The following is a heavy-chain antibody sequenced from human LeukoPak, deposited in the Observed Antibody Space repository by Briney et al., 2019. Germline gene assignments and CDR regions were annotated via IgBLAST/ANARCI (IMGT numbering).Heavy chain of an antibody. CDR1: GYSISSGYY. D-gene: IGHD4-17*01. Sequence: SETLSLTCTVSGYSISSGYYWGWIRQPPGKGLEWIGSIYHSGSTYYNPSLKSRVTISVDTSKNQFSLKLSSVTAADTAVYYCARDPPGGPYYGEGAWGQGTLVTVSS. CDR2: IYHSGST. V-gene: IGHV4-38-2*02. J-gene: IGHJ5*02. CDR3: ARDPPGGPYYGEGA.